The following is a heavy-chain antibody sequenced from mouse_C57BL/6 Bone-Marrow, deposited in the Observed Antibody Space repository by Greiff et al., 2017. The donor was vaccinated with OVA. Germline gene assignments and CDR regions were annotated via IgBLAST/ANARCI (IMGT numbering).Heavy chain of an antibody. D-gene: IGHD1-1*01. CDR1: GYTFTSYW. J-gene: IGHJ2*01. CDR2: IDPSDSYT. CDR3: ARTLYYGSGDFDY. V-gene: IGHV1-69*01. Sequence: QVHVKQPGAELVMPGASVKLSCKASGYTFTSYWMHWVKQRPGQGLEWIGEIDPSDSYTNYNQKFKGKSTLTVDKSSSTAYMQLSSLTSEDSAVYYWARTLYYGSGDFDYWGQGTTLTVSS.